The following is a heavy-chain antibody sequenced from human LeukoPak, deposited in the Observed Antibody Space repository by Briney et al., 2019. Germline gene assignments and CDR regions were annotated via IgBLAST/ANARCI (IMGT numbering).Heavy chain of an antibody. CDR3: AREKPKYYYDSSGSRFDP. CDR1: GGSISSSNW. Sequence: SETLSLTCAVSGGSISSSNWWSWVRQPPGKGLEWIGEIYHSGSTNYNPSLKSRVTISVDKSKNQFSLKLSSVTAADTAVYYCAREKPKYYYDSSGSRFDPWGQGILVTVSS. V-gene: IGHV4-4*02. J-gene: IGHJ5*02. D-gene: IGHD3-22*01. CDR2: IYHSGST.